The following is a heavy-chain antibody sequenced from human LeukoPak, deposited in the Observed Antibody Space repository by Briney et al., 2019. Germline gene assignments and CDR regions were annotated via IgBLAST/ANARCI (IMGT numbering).Heavy chain of an antibody. CDR1: GGSISSYY. CDR3: AGGVGVVTPFDAFDI. CDR2: IYYSGST. D-gene: IGHD4-23*01. Sequence: SETLSLTCTVSGGSISSYYWSWIRQPPGKGLEWIGYIYYSGSTNYNPSLKSRVTISVDTSKNQFSLKLSSVTAADTAVYYCAGGVGVVTPFDAFDIWGQGTMVTVSS. J-gene: IGHJ3*02. V-gene: IGHV4-59*01.